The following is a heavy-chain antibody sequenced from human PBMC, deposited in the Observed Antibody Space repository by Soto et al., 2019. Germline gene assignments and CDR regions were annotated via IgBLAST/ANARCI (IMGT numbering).Heavy chain of an antibody. CDR1: GGSISGDYYH. D-gene: IGHD2-21*02. J-gene: IGHJ6*02. CDR3: AREDDGGDTLDV. Sequence: QVQLQQSGPGLVKPSQTLSLTCTVSGGSISGDYYHWTWIRQSPEKGLEWIGYIHHSGSILYNPSWKSRLTISVATSNNQFSLHLSSVTAADTAVYFCAREDDGGDTLDVWGQGTTVTVSS. CDR2: IHHSGSI. V-gene: IGHV4-30-4*08.